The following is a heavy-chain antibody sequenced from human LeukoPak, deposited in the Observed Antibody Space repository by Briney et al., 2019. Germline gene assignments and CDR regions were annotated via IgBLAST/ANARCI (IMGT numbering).Heavy chain of an antibody. CDR3: ASTYYYASADRGDY. V-gene: IGHV3-30-3*01. J-gene: IGHJ4*02. Sequence: GGSLRLSCAASGFTFSNYAIHWVRQAPGKGLEWVAVISYDGSNKYYADSVKGRFTISRDNSKNTLYLQMNSLRAEDTAVYYCASTYYYASADRGDYWGQGTLVTVSS. D-gene: IGHD3-10*01. CDR2: ISYDGSNK. CDR1: GFTFSNYA.